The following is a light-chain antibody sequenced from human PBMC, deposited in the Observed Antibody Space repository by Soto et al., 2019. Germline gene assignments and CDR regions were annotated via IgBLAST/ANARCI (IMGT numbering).Light chain of an antibody. CDR1: QSVSSRS. CDR2: GAS. V-gene: IGKV3-20*01. Sequence: EIVLTPSPGTLCLSPGERATLSCRASQSVSSRSLAWYQQKPGQAPRLLIYGASSRATGIPDRFSGSGSGTDFTLTITRLEPEDFAVYYCQQYGGSPITFGLGTRLEIK. J-gene: IGKJ5*01. CDR3: QQYGGSPIT.